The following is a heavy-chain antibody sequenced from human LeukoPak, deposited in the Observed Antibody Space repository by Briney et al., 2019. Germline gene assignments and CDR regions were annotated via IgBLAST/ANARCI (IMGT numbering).Heavy chain of an antibody. CDR1: GFTVSSNY. Sequence: GGSLRLSCAASGFTVSSNYMSWVRQAPGKGLEWVSVIYSGGSTYYADSVKGRFTISRDNSKNTLYLQMNSLRAEDPAGYYCAREACILFSWFDPWGQGTLVTLSS. J-gene: IGHJ5*02. V-gene: IGHV3-66*02. D-gene: IGHD2-15*01. CDR2: IYSGGST. CDR3: AREACILFSWFDP.